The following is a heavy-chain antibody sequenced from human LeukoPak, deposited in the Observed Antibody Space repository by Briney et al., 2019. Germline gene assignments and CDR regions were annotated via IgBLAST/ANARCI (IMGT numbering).Heavy chain of an antibody. J-gene: IGHJ4*02. CDR3: TAGFYSGRYHEGNY. V-gene: IGHV3-7*01. Sequence: GGSLRLSCVASGFTFSSYWMSWVRQAPGKGLEWVAKIKQDGSGEYYLDSVKGRFTISRDNAKNSLHLQMNSLRAEDTAVYFCTAGFYSGRYHEGNYWGQGTLVTVSS. CDR2: IKQDGSGE. CDR1: GFTFSSYW. D-gene: IGHD6-19*01.